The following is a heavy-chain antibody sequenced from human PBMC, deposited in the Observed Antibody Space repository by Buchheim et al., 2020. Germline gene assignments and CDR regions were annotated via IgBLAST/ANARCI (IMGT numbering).Heavy chain of an antibody. CDR2: IYYSGIT. Sequence: QLQLQESGPRLVKPSETLSLTCTVSGGSISSSSYYWGWIRQPPGKGLEWIGSIYYSGITYYNPSLKIRVTISVDTSKNQFSLKLSSVTAADTAVYYCARHTEMATTFDYWGQGTL. V-gene: IGHV4-39*01. J-gene: IGHJ4*02. D-gene: IGHD5-24*01. CDR3: ARHTEMATTFDY. CDR1: GGSISSSSYY.